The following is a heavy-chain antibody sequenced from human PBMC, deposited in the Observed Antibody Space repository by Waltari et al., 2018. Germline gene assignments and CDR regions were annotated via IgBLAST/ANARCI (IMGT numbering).Heavy chain of an antibody. CDR2: MSESGETA. CDR1: GFTFSDHF. D-gene: IGHD6-19*01. Sequence: QVQVVESGGGLVKPGGSLRLSCAVSGFTFSDHFMNWIRQPPGEGLEWVSYMSESGETAHYGDSVKGRFTVSRDNAKNSLYLQMNSLRVEDTATYYCAKRGSRDSSGWFPELDYWGQGALVTVSS. J-gene: IGHJ4*02. V-gene: IGHV3-11*04. CDR3: AKRGSRDSSGWFPELDY.